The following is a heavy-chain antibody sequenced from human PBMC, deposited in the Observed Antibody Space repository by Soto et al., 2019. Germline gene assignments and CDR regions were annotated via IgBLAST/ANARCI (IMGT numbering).Heavy chain of an antibody. CDR1: GDSVSSNSAA. Sequence: PSQTLSLTCDISGDSVSSNSAAWNWIRQSPSRGLEWLGRTSYRSKWYNDYAVSVKSRITINPDTSKNQFSLQLNSVTPEDTALFYCASYDRSGYVFAYSGQRTLVPVSS. CDR3: ASYDRSGYVFAY. D-gene: IGHD3-22*01. V-gene: IGHV6-1*01. J-gene: IGHJ4*02. CDR2: TSYRSKWYN.